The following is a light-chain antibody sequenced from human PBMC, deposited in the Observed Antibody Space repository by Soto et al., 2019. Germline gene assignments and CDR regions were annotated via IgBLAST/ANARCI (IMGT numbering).Light chain of an antibody. CDR2: EVS. Sequence: QSALTQPASVSGSPGQSITISCSGTSSDIGAYNYVSWYQQHPGKAPKLVIYEVSNRPSGVSVRFSGSKSGNTASLTISGLQTDDEAQYYCSSFTSTNTVGIFGGGTKLTVL. V-gene: IGLV2-14*01. CDR1: SSDIGAYNY. CDR3: SSFTSTNTVGI. J-gene: IGLJ2*01.